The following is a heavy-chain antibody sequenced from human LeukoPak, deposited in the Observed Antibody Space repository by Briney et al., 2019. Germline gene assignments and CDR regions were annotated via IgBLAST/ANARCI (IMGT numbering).Heavy chain of an antibody. J-gene: IGHJ4*02. V-gene: IGHV3-53*01. D-gene: IGHD3-3*01. CDR2: IYGDGRT. CDR3: ARSRGLGVVSPSFDY. Sequence: PGGSLRLSCVVSGFSVSNNYIIWVRQAPGNGLERVSVIYGDGRTSHSASVRGRFTISRDNSKNIVSLQMNNLRAEDTAVYYCARSRGLGVVSPSFDYWGQGTLVTVSS. CDR1: GFSVSNNY.